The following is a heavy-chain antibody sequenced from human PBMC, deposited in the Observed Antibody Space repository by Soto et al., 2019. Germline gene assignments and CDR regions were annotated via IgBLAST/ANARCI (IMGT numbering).Heavy chain of an antibody. D-gene: IGHD2-2*01. J-gene: IGHJ4*02. CDR3: AREDSIIIPAVSDF. CDR1: GFNFNNYG. V-gene: IGHV3-21*01. CDR2: VSKSDYT. Sequence: PGGSLRLSCAVCGFNFNNYGINWVRQAPGKGLEWVSSVSKSDYTYYSDSVKGRFTISRDNAKNSVSLQMNTLRAEDTAVYYCAREDSIIIPAVSDFWGQGTLVTVSS.